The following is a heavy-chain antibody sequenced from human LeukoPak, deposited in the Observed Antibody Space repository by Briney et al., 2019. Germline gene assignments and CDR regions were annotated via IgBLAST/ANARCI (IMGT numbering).Heavy chain of an antibody. J-gene: IGHJ4*02. CDR2: VHSTEGT. CDR3: AKGGASSLPFDY. D-gene: IGHD1-26*01. CDR1: GGSISGRY. Sequence: SEILSLTCTVSGGSISGRYWSWIRQPAGKEPEWIGRVHSTEGTNYNPSLESRLTMSVDTSKNQFSLHLTSVTAADTAVYYCAKGGASSLPFDYWGQGTLVTVSS. V-gene: IGHV4-4*07.